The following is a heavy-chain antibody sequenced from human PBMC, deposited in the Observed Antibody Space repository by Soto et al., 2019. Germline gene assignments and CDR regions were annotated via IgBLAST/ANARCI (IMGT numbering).Heavy chain of an antibody. Sequence: GGSLRLSCAASGFTFSSYAMSWVRQAPGKGLEWVSAISGSGGSTYYADSVKGRFTISRDNSKNTLYLQMNSLRAEDTAVYYCAKDEGWSDIVVVPAAIDYWGQGTLVTVSS. D-gene: IGHD2-2*01. J-gene: IGHJ4*02. CDR3: AKDEGWSDIVVVPAAIDY. CDR2: ISGSGGST. V-gene: IGHV3-23*01. CDR1: GFTFSSYA.